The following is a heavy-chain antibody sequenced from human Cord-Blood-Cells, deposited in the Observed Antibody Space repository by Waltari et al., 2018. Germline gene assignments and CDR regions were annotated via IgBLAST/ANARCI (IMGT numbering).Heavy chain of an antibody. CDR2: ISGSGGST. CDR3: AKGIRYSSYYFDY. V-gene: IGHV3-23*01. J-gene: IGHJ4*02. Sequence: EVQLLESGGGLVQPGGYRRLSCAASGFTFSSSGISWAGPSPGKGLDWVSSISGSGGSTYYADSVKGRFTISRDNSKNTLYLQMNSLRAEDTAVYYCAKGIRYSSYYFDYWGQGTLVTVSS. D-gene: IGHD6-6*01. CDR1: GFTFSSSG.